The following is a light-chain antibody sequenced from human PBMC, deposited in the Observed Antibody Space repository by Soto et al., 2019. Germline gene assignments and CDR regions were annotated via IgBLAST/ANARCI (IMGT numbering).Light chain of an antibody. CDR3: QQSYRSPYT. V-gene: IGKV1-39*01. Sequence: IQMTQSRTSLYASVGDSVIVTCRASQSINIYLNWYQQKPGKAPTLLIYGASSLQSGVPSRFTGGGSRTDITLTISSLQPEDFATYYCQQSYRSPYTFGQGTKLEIK. J-gene: IGKJ2*01. CDR2: GAS. CDR1: QSINIY.